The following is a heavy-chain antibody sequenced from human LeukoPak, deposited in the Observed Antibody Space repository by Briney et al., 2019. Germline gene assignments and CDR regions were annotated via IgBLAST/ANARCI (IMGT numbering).Heavy chain of an antibody. CDR1: GASFEDYY. CDR2: INHSGYT. CDR3: TRMTRGHDY. J-gene: IGHJ4*02. D-gene: IGHD4-11*01. Sequence: SETLSLTCPVPGASFEDYYWSGVRQPPGKGLEWIGEINHSGYTNDNPSLKSRVTLSIDTSRKQFSLNLRSVTVADAGIYYCTRMTRGHDYWGQGTQVTVSS. V-gene: IGHV4-34*01.